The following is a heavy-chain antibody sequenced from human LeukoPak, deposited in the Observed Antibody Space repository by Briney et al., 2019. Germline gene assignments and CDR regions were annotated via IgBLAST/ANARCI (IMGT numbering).Heavy chain of an antibody. Sequence: SGGSLRLSCAASGFTFSSYGMHWVRQAPGKGLEWVAVTWYDGSNKYYADSVKGRFTISRDNSKNTLYLQMNSLRAEDTAVYYCASDDSSGYGAFDIWGQGTMVTVSS. CDR1: GFTFSSYG. CDR2: TWYDGSNK. V-gene: IGHV3-33*01. J-gene: IGHJ3*02. CDR3: ASDDSSGYGAFDI. D-gene: IGHD3-22*01.